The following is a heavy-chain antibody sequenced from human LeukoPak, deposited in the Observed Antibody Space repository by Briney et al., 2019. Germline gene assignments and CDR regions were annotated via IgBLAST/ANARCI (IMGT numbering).Heavy chain of an antibody. Sequence: SETLSLTCTVSGGSISSYYWSWIRQPAGKGLEWIGRIYTSGSTNYNPSLKSRVTMSVDTSKNQFSLKLSSVTAADTAVYYCARLTTAAAGSNFDYWGQGTLVTVSS. V-gene: IGHV4-4*07. CDR3: ARLTTAAAGSNFDY. J-gene: IGHJ4*02. D-gene: IGHD6-13*01. CDR1: GGSISSYY. CDR2: IYTSGST.